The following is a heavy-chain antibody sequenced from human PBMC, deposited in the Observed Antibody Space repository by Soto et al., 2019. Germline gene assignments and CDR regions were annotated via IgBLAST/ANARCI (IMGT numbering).Heavy chain of an antibody. V-gene: IGHV4-59*01. CDR1: GGAISSYY. J-gene: IGHJ4*02. CDR3: ARAMAVAGPSDY. D-gene: IGHD6-19*01. CDR2: IYYTGST. Sequence: SGTLSLTCSVSGGAISSYYWSWIRQPPRKGLEWIGYIYYTGSTNYNPSLKSRVSISVDTPKNQFSLKLNSVTAADTAVYYCARAMAVAGPSDYWGQGTLVTVSS.